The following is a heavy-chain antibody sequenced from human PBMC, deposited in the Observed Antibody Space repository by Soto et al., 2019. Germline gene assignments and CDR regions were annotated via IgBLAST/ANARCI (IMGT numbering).Heavy chain of an antibody. CDR1: GFTFSSYA. CDR3: ARVRRGGDCFDY. Sequence: EVQLLESGGGLVQPGGSLRLSCAASGFTFSSYAMSWVRQAPGKGLEWVSAINGGGGSTYYADSVKGRFTISRDNSKSTLYVQRDSRRAEDTAVYYCARVRRGGDCFDYWGQGTLVTVSS. V-gene: IGHV3-23*01. CDR2: INGGGGST. J-gene: IGHJ4*02. D-gene: IGHD2-21*01.